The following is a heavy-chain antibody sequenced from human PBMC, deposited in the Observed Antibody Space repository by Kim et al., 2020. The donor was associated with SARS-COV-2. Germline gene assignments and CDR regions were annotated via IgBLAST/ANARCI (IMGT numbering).Heavy chain of an antibody. D-gene: IGHD3-3*01. Sequence: RFTISRDNSKNPLYLQMNSLRAEDTAVYYCAKSPITIFGVVMSYYYYMDVWGKGTTVTVSS. J-gene: IGHJ6*03. CDR3: AKSPITIFGVVMSYYYYMDV. V-gene: IGHV3-23*01.